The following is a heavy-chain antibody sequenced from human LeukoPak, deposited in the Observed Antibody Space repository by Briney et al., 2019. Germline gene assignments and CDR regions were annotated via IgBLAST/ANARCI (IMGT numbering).Heavy chain of an antibody. V-gene: IGHV1-69*13. J-gene: IGHJ4*02. D-gene: IGHD6-19*01. CDR2: IIPIFNTA. Sequence: SVTVCFTASGGTFSIYAISWVRQAPGQGLEWMGGIIPIFNTANYAQKLQGRVTITAVESTSTAYMELSSLRSEDTAVYYCARDYSSGWDPSDWGQGTLVTVSS. CDR3: ARDYSSGWDPSD. CDR1: GGTFSIYA.